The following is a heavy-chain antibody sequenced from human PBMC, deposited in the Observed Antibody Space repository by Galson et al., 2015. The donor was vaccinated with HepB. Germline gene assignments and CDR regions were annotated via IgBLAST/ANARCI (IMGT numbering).Heavy chain of an antibody. CDR2: IRYDGSNK. CDR1: GFTFSSYG. J-gene: IGHJ4*02. V-gene: IGHV3-30*02. Sequence: SLRLSCAASGFTFSSYGMHWVRQAPGKGLEWVAFIRYDGSNKYYADSVKGRFTISRDNSKNTLYLQMNSLRAEDTAVYYCAKDPWGIWYDSSGYVFDYWGQGTLVTVSS. D-gene: IGHD3-22*01. CDR3: AKDPWGIWYDSSGYVFDY.